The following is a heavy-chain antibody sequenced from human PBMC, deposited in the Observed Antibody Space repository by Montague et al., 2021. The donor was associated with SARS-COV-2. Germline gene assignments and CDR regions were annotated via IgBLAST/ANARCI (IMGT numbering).Heavy chain of an antibody. CDR2: IYYSGST. CDR3: ARDRQLVGRGFGSYYYGMDV. V-gene: IGHV4-59*01. CDR1: GGSISSCY. D-gene: IGHD6-13*01. J-gene: IGHJ6*02. Sequence: SETLSLTCTVSGGSISSCYWSWIRHPQGKGLEWIGYIYYSGSTNXNPSLKRRVPISVDTSKNQFSLKLSPVTAADTAVYYCARDRQLVGRGFGSYYYGMDVWGQGTTVTVSS.